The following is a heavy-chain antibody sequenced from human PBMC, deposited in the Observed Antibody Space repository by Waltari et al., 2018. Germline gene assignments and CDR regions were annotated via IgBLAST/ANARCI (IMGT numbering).Heavy chain of an antibody. CDR3: AGAHTLPPLTVTTPTRRYYYYYGMDV. CDR2: INHSGST. Sequence: QVQLQQWGAGLLKPSETLSLTCAVYGGSFSGYYWSWIRQPPGKGLEWIGEINHSGSTNYNPTLKSRVTISEEASKNQFSRKRGSGPASDTVVYYWAGAHTLPPLTVTTPTRRYYYYYGMDVWGQGTTVTVSS. CDR1: GGSFSGYY. D-gene: IGHD4-4*01. J-gene: IGHJ6*02. V-gene: IGHV4-34*01.